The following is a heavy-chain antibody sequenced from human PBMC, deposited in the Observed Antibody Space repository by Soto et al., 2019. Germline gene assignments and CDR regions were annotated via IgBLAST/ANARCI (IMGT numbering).Heavy chain of an antibody. CDR2: INHTGST. CDR3: ARGSYSSSWYRQKNSPHGWFDP. D-gene: IGHD6-13*01. CDR1: GAPFSGYY. V-gene: IGHV4-34*01. J-gene: IGHJ5*02. Sequence: PSETLSLTCAVYGAPFSGYYWTWIRQPPGKGLEWIGEINHTGSTKYNPSLKSRVTISLDTSKNQFSLKLSSVTAADTAVYYCARGSYSSSWYRQKNSPHGWFDPWGQGTLVTVSS.